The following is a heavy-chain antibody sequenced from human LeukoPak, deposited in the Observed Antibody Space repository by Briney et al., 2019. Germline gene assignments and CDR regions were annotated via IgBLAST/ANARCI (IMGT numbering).Heavy chain of an antibody. CDR2: MNPNSGNT. CDR3: ARGLSYTNYYYYYGMDV. Sequence: ASVKVSCKASGYTFTSYDINWVRQATGQGLEWMGWMNPNSGNTGYAQKFQGRVTMTRNTSISTAYMELSNLRSEGTAVYYCARGLSYTNYYYYYGMDVWGQGTTVTVSS. V-gene: IGHV1-8*01. J-gene: IGHJ6*02. CDR1: GYTFTSYD. D-gene: IGHD3-16*02.